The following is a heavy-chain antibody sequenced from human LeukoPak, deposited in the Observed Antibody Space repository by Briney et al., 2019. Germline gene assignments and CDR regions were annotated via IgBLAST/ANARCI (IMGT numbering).Heavy chain of an antibody. CDR3: AKDFLRGTRKSFNWFDP. J-gene: IGHJ5*02. V-gene: IGHV3-23*01. CDR1: GFTFSIHA. CDR2: ITGSGGTT. D-gene: IGHD3-10*01. Sequence: GGSLRLSCAASGFTFSIHAMNWVRQAPGKGLEWVSAITGSGGTTYYADSVKGRFTISRDNSKNTLYLQMNSLRAEDTAVYYCAKDFLRGTRKSFNWFDPWGQGTLVTVSS.